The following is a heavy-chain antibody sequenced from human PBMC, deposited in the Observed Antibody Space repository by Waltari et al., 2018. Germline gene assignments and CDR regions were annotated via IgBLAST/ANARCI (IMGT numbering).Heavy chain of an antibody. J-gene: IGHJ6*02. CDR1: GFPFTPYT. CDR2: ISSTSSDI. Sequence: EVQLVESGGGLVKHGGSLRLCCAASGFPFTPYTMNWVRQAPGKGLEWVSSISSTSSDIYYADSVKGRFTISRDNAKSSLYLQLNSLRAEDTAVYYCAGGYSSYYGMDVWGQGTTVTVSS. CDR3: AGGYSSYYGMDV. V-gene: IGHV3-21*02. D-gene: IGHD6-13*01.